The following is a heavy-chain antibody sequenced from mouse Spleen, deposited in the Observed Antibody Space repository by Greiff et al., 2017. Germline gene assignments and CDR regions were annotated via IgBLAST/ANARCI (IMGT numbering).Heavy chain of an antibody. Sequence: VQLQQSGAELVRPGASVTLSCKASGYTFTDYEMHWVKQTPVHGLEWIGAIDPETGGTAYNQKFKGKAILTADKSSSTAYMELRSLTSEDSAVYYCTRSIGYDSFGAYWGQGTLVTVSA. CDR3: TRSIGYDSFGAY. J-gene: IGHJ3*01. CDR2: IDPETGGT. CDR1: GYTFTDYE. V-gene: IGHV1-15*01. D-gene: IGHD2-2*01.